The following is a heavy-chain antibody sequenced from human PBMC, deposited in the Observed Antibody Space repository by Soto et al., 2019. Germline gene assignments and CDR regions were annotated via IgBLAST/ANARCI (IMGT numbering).Heavy chain of an antibody. D-gene: IGHD1-1*01. CDR1: GGTFSSYA. V-gene: IGHV1-69*13. Sequence: ASVNVSCKASGGTFSSYAISWVRQAPGQGLEWMGGIIPIFGTANYAQKFQGRVTITADESTSTAYMELSSLRSEDTAVYYCARVSQSTSGGNYWGQGTLVTVSS. CDR3: ARVSQSTSGGNY. CDR2: IIPIFGTA. J-gene: IGHJ4*02.